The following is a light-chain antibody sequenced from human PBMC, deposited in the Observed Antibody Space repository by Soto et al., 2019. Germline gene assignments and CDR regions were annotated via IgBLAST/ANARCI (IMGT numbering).Light chain of an antibody. V-gene: IGKV4-1*01. CDR1: QSVLYSSNNKNY. CDR3: QQHYSTPYT. Sequence: DIVMTQFPDSLAMSLGERATINCKSSQSVLYSSNNKNYLAWYQQKPGQPPKLLIYWASTRESGVPDRFSGSGSGTDFTLTISSLQAEDVAVYYCQQHYSTPYTFGQGTKLEIK. J-gene: IGKJ2*01. CDR2: WAS.